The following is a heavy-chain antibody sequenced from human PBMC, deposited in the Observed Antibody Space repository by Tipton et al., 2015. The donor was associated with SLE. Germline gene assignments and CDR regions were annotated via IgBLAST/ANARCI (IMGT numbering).Heavy chain of an antibody. V-gene: IGHV1-8*01. J-gene: IGHJ2*01. D-gene: IGHD6-19*01. CDR2: MSPNTGKA. CDR3: ARVSSAMGYFDL. CDR1: GYSFTTYD. Sequence: QLVQSGAEVKKSGASVKVSCKASGYSFTTYDINWVRQATGQGLEWMGWMSPNTGKALSAQKFQGRVTLTRDTSINTAYMEVNSLRSEVTAVYYCARVSSAMGYFDLWGRGTLVTVSS.